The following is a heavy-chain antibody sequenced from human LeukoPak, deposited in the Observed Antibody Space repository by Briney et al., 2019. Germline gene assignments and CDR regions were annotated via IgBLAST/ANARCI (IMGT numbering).Heavy chain of an antibody. V-gene: IGHV4-59*08. J-gene: IGHJ5*02. D-gene: IGHD2-2*01. CDR2: IYYTGST. Sequence: SETPSLTCTVSGGSISDYYWSWIRQPPGKGLEWIGYIYYTGSTNYNPSLKSRVTISVDTSKNHFSLKLRSVTAADTAIYYCARHHYDQLVSWFDPWGQGTLVTVSS. CDR3: ARHHYDQLVSWFDP. CDR1: GGSISDYY.